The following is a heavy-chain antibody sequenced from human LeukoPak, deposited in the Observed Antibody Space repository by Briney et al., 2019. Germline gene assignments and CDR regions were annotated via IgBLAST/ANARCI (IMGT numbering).Heavy chain of an antibody. CDR2: INHTGST. J-gene: IGHJ4*02. V-gene: IGHV4-34*01. CDR3: ARGPVRLARPYDF. D-gene: IGHD3-9*01. CDR1: GGSLSGAY. Sequence: PSETLSLTCTVQGGSLSGAYWTWIRQPPGKGLKWIGEINHTGSTNYNPSFKSRVTTSADTPKNQFSLNLTSVTAADTALYYCARGPVRLARPYDFWGQGTLVTVSS.